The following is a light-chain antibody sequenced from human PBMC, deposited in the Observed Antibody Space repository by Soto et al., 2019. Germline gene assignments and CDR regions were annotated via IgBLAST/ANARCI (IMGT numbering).Light chain of an antibody. CDR3: QQYGSSPRT. Sequence: IVMSQSPATLSLSPGERATLYCRASQSVSSSYLAWYQQKPGQAPRLLIYGASSRATGIPDRFSGSGSGTDFTLTISRLEPEDFAVYYCQQYGSSPRTFGQGTKVDIK. CDR2: GAS. V-gene: IGKV3-20*01. J-gene: IGKJ1*01. CDR1: QSVSSSY.